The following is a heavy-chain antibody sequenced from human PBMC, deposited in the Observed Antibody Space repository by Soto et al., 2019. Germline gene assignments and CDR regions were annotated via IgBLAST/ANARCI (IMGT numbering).Heavy chain of an antibody. CDR2: IHHSGST. Sequence: SETLSLPCGVSGYSISSGYFWGWIRQPPGKGLEWIGSIHHSGSTYYNPSLKNRVTISVDTSKNHFSLKLTPVTAADTAVYYCARERLAVAGKGGWFDPWGQETLVTVSS. J-gene: IGHJ5*02. V-gene: IGHV4-38-2*02. CDR3: ARERLAVAGKGGWFDP. D-gene: IGHD6-19*01. CDR1: GYSISSGYF.